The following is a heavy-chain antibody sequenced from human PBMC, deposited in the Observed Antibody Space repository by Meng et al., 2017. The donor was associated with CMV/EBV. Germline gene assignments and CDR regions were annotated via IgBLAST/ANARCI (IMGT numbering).Heavy chain of an antibody. CDR3: ARDIITIFGVVKGGMDV. D-gene: IGHD3-3*01. Sequence: SVKVSCKASEGTFSSYTISWVRQAPGQGLEWMGRIIPILGIANYAQKFQGRVTITADKSTSTAYMELSSLRSEDTAVYYCARDIITIFGVVKGGMDVWGQGTTVTVSS. CDR2: IIPILGIA. J-gene: IGHJ6*02. V-gene: IGHV1-69*04. CDR1: EGTFSSYT.